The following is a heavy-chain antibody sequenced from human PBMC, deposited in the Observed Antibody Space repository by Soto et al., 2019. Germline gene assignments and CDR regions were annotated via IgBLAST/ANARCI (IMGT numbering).Heavy chain of an antibody. J-gene: IGHJ3*02. CDR1: GFTFSSYS. D-gene: IGHD6-13*01. V-gene: IGHV3-21*01. CDR2: ISSSSSYI. Sequence: GGSLRLSCAASGFTFSSYSMNWVRQAPGKGLEWVSSISSSSSYIYYADSVKGRFTISRDNAKNSLYLQMNSLRAEDTAVYYCARDGGIAAALAIWGQGTMVTVSS. CDR3: ARDGGIAAALAI.